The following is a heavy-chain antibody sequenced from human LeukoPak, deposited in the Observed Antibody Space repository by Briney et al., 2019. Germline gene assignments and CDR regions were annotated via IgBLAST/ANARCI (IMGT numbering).Heavy chain of an antibody. CDR2: IYNTGST. J-gene: IGHJ4*02. CDR1: GGSVTSYY. Sequence: PSETLSLTCTVSGGSVTSYYWNWIRQPAGKGLEWVGRIYNTGSTWYNPSLKSRVSMSIDTSKNQFSLKLHSVTAADAAVYYYARDIGNYYDYIYHYYYDYWGQGSLVTVSS. CDR3: ARDIGNYYDYIYHYYYDY. D-gene: IGHD3-22*01. V-gene: IGHV4-4*07.